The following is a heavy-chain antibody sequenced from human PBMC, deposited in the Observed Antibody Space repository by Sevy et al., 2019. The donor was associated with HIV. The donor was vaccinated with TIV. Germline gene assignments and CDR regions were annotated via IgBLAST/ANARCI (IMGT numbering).Heavy chain of an antibody. D-gene: IGHD3-3*01. Sequence: GGSLRLSCAASGFIFSNYGMAWVRQAPGKGLEWVAVISFDGSNKYYADSVKGRFTISRDNSKNTVYLQMNSLRTEDTALYYCAKLGEWLFMPNYYYGMDVWGQGTTVTVSS. V-gene: IGHV3-30*18. CDR2: ISFDGSNK. CDR1: GFIFSNYG. J-gene: IGHJ6*02. CDR3: AKLGEWLFMPNYYYGMDV.